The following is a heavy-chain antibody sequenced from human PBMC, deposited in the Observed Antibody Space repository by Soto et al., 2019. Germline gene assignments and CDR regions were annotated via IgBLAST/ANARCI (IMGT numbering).Heavy chain of an antibody. J-gene: IGHJ4*02. CDR3: ASRVDTAMAYGIDY. V-gene: IGHV3-74*01. CDR1: GFTFSSYW. Sequence: GGSLRLSCAASGFTFSSYWMHWVRQAPGKGLVWVSRINSDGSSTSYADSVKGRFTISRDNAKNTLYLQMNSLRAEDTAVYYCASRVDTAMAYGIDYWGQGTLVTVSS. CDR2: INSDGSST. D-gene: IGHD5-18*01.